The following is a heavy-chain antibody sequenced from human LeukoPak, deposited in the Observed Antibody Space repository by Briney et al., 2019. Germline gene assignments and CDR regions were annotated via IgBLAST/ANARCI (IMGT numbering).Heavy chain of an antibody. CDR1: GGSISTGDYY. V-gene: IGHV4-30-4*01. CDR2: IYYSGTT. CDR3: ARDPVYGSGSF. J-gene: IGHJ4*02. Sequence: SETLSLTCTVAGGSISTGDYYWSWIRQPPGKGLEWIGYIYYSGTTYYNPSLKGRISFSMQTSKNQFSLNLRSVTAADTAVYYCARDPVYGSGSFWGQGTLVTVSS. D-gene: IGHD3-10*01.